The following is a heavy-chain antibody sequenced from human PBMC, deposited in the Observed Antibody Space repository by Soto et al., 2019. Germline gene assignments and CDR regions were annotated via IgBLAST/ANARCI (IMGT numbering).Heavy chain of an antibody. D-gene: IGHD1-26*01. CDR3: ARHGSLKYSGSYATMDYFDY. J-gene: IGHJ4*02. CDR2: IYYSGST. CDR1: GGSISSSSYY. V-gene: IGHV4-39*01. Sequence: SETLSLTCTVSGGSISSSSYYWGWIRQPPGKGLEWIGSIYYSGSTYYNPSLKSRVTISVDTSKNQFSLKLSSVTAADTAVYYCARHGSLKYSGSYATMDYFDYWGQGTLVTVSS.